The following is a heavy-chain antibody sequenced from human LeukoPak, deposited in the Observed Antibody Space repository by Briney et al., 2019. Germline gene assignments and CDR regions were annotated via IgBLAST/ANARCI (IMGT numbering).Heavy chain of an antibody. J-gene: IGHJ4*02. CDR1: GYTFTGYY. CDR3: ARFRYNWNGFDY. D-gene: IGHD1-20*01. CDR2: INPNSGGT. V-gene: IGHV1-2*02. Sequence: AXVKVSCKASGYTFTGYYMHWVRQAPGQGLEWMGWINPNSGGTNYAQKFQGRVTMTRDTSISTAYMELSRLRSDDTAVYYCARFRYNWNGFDYWGQGTLVTVSS.